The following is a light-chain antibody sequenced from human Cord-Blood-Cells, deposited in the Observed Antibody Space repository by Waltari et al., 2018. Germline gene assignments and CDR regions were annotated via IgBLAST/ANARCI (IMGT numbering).Light chain of an antibody. V-gene: IGKV1-39*01. CDR3: QQCYSTPPA. Sequence: DILMTQSPSSLSASVGDRVTINCRASQSISSYLNWYQQKPGKAPKLLIYAASSLQSGVPARFSGSGSGTDFTLTISSLQPEDFATYYCQQCYSTPPAFGGGTKVEIK. CDR1: QSISSY. J-gene: IGKJ4*01. CDR2: AAS.